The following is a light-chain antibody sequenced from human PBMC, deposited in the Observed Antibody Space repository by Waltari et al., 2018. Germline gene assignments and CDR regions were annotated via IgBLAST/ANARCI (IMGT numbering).Light chain of an antibody. Sequence: QSALTQPRSVSGSPGQSVTISCTGSSCDVGGKSFVSWYQDRPDKAPKLMIYELNKRPSGVPDRFSGSKSGNTASLTISGLQAEDEADYYCCSYAGSHVLLGGGTKLTVL. CDR2: ELN. V-gene: IGLV2-11*01. CDR3: CSYAGSHVL. J-gene: IGLJ2*01. CDR1: SCDVGGKSF.